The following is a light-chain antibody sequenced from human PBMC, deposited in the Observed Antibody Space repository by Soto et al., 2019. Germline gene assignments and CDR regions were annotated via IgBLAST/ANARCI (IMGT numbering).Light chain of an antibody. CDR2: KAS. V-gene: IGKV1-5*03. J-gene: IGKJ1*01. CDR1: QTISSW. Sequence: IERTQSRSTRSVYGKERVAISCRASQTISSWLAWYQQKPGKAPKLLIYKASTLKSGVPSRFSGSGSGTEFTLSISSLQPDDFATYSCQHYNSYSEAFRQGTKVDI. CDR3: QHYNSYSEA.